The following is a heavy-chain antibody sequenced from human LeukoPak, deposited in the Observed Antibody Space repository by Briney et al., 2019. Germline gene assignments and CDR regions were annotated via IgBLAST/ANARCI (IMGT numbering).Heavy chain of an antibody. J-gene: IGHJ4*02. D-gene: IGHD3-9*01. CDR2: INPNSGGT. V-gene: IGHV1-2*02. CDR1: GYTFTGYY. CDR3: ARDVSDILPGYYRV. Sequence: ASVKVTCQCSGYTFTGYYMHWVRQPPGQGLAWVGWINPNSGGTNYAQKFQGRVTMTRDTSISTVYMELSRLRSDDTAVYYCARDVSDILPGYYRVWGQGTLVTVSS.